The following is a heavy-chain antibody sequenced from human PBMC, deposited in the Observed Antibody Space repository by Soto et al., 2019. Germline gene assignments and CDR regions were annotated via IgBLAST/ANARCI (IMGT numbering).Heavy chain of an antibody. CDR1: GYTCTSYG. CDR2: ISAYNGNT. J-gene: IGHJ6*03. CDR3: ARRYSYYYYMDV. Sequence: ASVKGSCKASGYTCTSYGISWVRQAPGQGLEWMGWISAYNGNTNYAQKLQGRVTMTTDTSTSTAYMELRSLRSDDTAVYYCARRYSYYYYMDVWGKGTTVTVSS. V-gene: IGHV1-18*01.